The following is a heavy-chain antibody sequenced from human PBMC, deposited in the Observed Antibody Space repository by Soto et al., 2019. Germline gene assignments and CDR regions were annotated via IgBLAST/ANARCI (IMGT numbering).Heavy chain of an antibody. CDR1: GDSVSSNSAA. V-gene: IGHV6-1*01. CDR3: AREKVVNDWGAFDY. D-gene: IGHD1-26*01. Sequence: SQTLSLTCAISGDSVSSNSAAWNWIRQSPSRGLEWLGRTYYRSQWYDDYAESVKSRITINPDTSKNHFSLQLDSMTPEDTAVYYCAREKVVNDWGAFDYWGQGTRVTVSS. CDR2: TYYRSQWYD. J-gene: IGHJ4*02.